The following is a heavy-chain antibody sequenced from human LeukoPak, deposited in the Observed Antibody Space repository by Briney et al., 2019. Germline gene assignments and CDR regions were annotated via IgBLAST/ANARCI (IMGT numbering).Heavy chain of an antibody. CDR2: ISAHNGNT. D-gene: IGHD3-3*01. CDR1: GYTFTSYG. CDR3: AREGYVNYDFWSGSDTYDY. J-gene: IGHJ4*02. V-gene: IGHV1-18*01. Sequence: ASVKVSCKASGYTFTSYGISWVRQAPGQGLEWMGWISAHNGNTNYAQKLQGRVTMTTDTSTSTAYMELRSLRSDDTAVYYCAREGYVNYDFWSGSDTYDYWGQGTLVTVSS.